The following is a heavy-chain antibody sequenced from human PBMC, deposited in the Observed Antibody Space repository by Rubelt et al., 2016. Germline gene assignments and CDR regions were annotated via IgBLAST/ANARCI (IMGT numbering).Heavy chain of an antibody. CDR1: GGSISSSNW. V-gene: IGHV4-4*02. CDR3: ARVVSGWRPFDY. J-gene: IGHJ4*02. Sequence: QLQLQESGPGLVKPSGTLSLTCAVSGGSISSSNWWSWVRQPPGKGLEWIGEIYHSGSTKYNPSPKGRFTMYVYESKNQCSQNGSSVTASDTAVYYCARVVSGWRPFDYWGQVTLVTVSS. CDR2: IYHSGST. D-gene: IGHD6-19*01.